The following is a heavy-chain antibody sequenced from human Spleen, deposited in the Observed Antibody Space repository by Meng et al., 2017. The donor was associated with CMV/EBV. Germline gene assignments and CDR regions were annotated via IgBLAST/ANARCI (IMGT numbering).Heavy chain of an antibody. CDR2: IYHSGST. D-gene: IGHD4-17*01. CDR3: AREEGYGDYRYNWFDP. J-gene: IGHJ5*02. CDR1: GYSISSGYY. Sequence: SETLSLTCTVSGYSISSGYYWGWIRQPPGKGLEWIGSIYHSGSTYYNPSLKSRVTISVDTSKNQFSLKLSSVTAADTAVYYCAREEGYGDYRYNWFDPWGQGTLVTVSS. V-gene: IGHV4-38-2*02.